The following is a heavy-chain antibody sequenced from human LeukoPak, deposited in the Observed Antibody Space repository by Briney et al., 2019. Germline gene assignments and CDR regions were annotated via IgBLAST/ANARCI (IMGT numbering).Heavy chain of an antibody. V-gene: IGHV1-69*06. J-gene: IGHJ6*03. Sequence: GASVKVSCKASGGTFSSYAISWVRQAPGQGLEWMGGIIPIFGTANYAQKFQGRVTITADKSTSTAYMELSSLRSEDTAVYYCARARGDYSPIYYYYMDVWGKGTTVTVSS. CDR2: IIPIFGTA. CDR1: GGTFSSYA. D-gene: IGHD4-17*01. CDR3: ARARGDYSPIYYYYMDV.